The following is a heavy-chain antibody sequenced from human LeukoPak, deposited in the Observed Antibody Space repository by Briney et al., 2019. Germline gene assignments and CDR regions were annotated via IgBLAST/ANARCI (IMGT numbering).Heavy chain of an antibody. D-gene: IGHD1-26*01. CDR3: ARGGGIVGASNRYYYYYMDV. V-gene: IGHV3-9*01. Sequence: PGRSLRLSCAASGFTFDDYAMHWVRQGPGKGLEWVSGISWNSGSIGYADSVKGRFTISRDNAKNSLYLQMNNLRPGDTALYYCARGGGIVGASNRYYYYYMDVWGKGTTVTISS. CDR1: GFTFDDYA. J-gene: IGHJ6*03. CDR2: ISWNSGSI.